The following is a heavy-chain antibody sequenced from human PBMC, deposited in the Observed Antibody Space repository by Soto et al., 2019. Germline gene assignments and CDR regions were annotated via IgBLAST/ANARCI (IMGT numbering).Heavy chain of an antibody. D-gene: IGHD6-13*01. CDR2: IIPIFGTA. Sequence: ASVKVSCKASGGTFSSYAISWVRQAPGQGLEWMGGIIPIFGTANYAKKFQGRVTITADKSTSTAYMELSSLRSEDTAVYYCARGRGLAPPNWFDPWGQGTLVTVSS. J-gene: IGHJ5*02. V-gene: IGHV1-69*06. CDR3: ARGRGLAPPNWFDP. CDR1: GGTFSSYA.